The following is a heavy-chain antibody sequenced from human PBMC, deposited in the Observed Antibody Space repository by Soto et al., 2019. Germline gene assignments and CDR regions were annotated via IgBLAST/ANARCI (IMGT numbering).Heavy chain of an antibody. CDR1: GFIPSTYS. V-gene: IGHV3-48*02. D-gene: IGHD3-16*01. CDR3: ARLGQFGL. CDR2: ISGSGDTI. Sequence: GGSLSLSSAASGFIPSTYSMNWVRQAPGKGLEWVSYISGSGDTIYYADTLKGRFTISRDSAKESLYLQMNTLRDEDTAIYYCARLGQFGLWGQGTVVSAPQ. J-gene: IGHJ4*02.